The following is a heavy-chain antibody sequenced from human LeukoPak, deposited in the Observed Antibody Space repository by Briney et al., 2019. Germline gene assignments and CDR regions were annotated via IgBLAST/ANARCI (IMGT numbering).Heavy chain of an antibody. CDR1: GLTLSTSS. V-gene: IGHV3-48*01. J-gene: IGHJ4*02. Sequence: PGGSLRLSCAASGLTLSTSSVNWVRQAPGKGLEWLSYISDRSNTIHYVDSVKGRFTISRDDAKNLVYLQMNSLKAEDTAVYYCARDSPNIHVHFWGQGTLVTVSS. CDR2: ISDRSNTI. CDR3: ARDSPNIHVHF. D-gene: IGHD2/OR15-2a*01.